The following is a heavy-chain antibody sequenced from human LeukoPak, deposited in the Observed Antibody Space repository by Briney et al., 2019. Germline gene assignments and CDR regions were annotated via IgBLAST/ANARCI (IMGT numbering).Heavy chain of an antibody. D-gene: IGHD6-6*01. Sequence: GESPKISCKGSGYSFTSYWVGWVRQMPGKGLEWMGIIYPGDSDTRYSPSFQGQVTTSADKSTGTAYLQWSSLKASDTAMYYCARSISAVETYSSFGGYYDMDVWGQGTTVTVSS. CDR3: ARSISAVETYSSFGGYYDMDV. CDR1: GYSFTSYW. V-gene: IGHV5-51*01. CDR2: IYPGDSDT. J-gene: IGHJ6*02.